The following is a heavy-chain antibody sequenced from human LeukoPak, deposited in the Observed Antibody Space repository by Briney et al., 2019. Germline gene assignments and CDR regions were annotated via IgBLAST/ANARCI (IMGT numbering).Heavy chain of an antibody. V-gene: IGHV5-51*01. J-gene: IGHJ6*03. Sequence: GESLKISFKGSGYSFTSYWIGWVRPMPGKGLEWMGIIYPGDSDTRYSPSFQGQVTISADKSISTAYLQWSSLKASDTAMYYCARSATTVTTNYYYYYYMDVWGKGTTVTVSS. D-gene: IGHD4-11*01. CDR2: IYPGDSDT. CDR1: GYSFTSYW. CDR3: ARSATTVTTNYYYYYYMDV.